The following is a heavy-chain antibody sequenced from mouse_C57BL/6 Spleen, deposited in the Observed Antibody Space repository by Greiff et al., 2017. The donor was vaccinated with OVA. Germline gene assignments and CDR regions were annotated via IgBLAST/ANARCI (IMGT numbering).Heavy chain of an antibody. D-gene: IGHD1-1*01. V-gene: IGHV2-2*01. Sequence: VQLQESGPGLVQPSQSLSITCTVSGFSLTSYGVHWVRQSPGKGLEWLGVIWSGGSTDYNAAFISRLSISKDNSKSQVFFKMNSLQADDTAIYYCASTVVESPYYAMDYWGQGTSVTVSS. CDR2: IWSGGST. J-gene: IGHJ4*01. CDR3: ASTVVESPYYAMDY. CDR1: GFSLTSYG.